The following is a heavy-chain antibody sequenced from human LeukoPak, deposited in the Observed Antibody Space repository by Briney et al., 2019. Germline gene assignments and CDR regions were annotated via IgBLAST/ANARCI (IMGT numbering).Heavy chain of an antibody. J-gene: IGHJ5*02. CDR2: IIPIFGTA. CDR1: GGTFSSYA. Sequence: GASVKVSCKASGGTFSSYAISWVRQAPGQGREGMGGIIPIFGTANYAQKFQGRVTITTDESTSTAYMELSSLRSEDTAVYYCARAEVVTIFGVVIKYNWFDPWGQGTLVTVSS. CDR3: ARAEVVTIFGVVIKYNWFDP. D-gene: IGHD3-3*01. V-gene: IGHV1-69*05.